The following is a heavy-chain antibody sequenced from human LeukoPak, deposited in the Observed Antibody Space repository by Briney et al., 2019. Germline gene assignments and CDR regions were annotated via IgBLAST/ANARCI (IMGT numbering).Heavy chain of an antibody. D-gene: IGHD2-21*01. CDR1: KFTVSSNY. V-gene: IGHV3-53*01. Sequence: QPGRSLRLSCAASKFTVSSNYMSWVRQAPGKGLEWVSVTDIGGSTYYADSVKGRFTISRDNSKNTLYLQMDSLRVEDTAVYYCARSLDYSSPMDVWGQGTTVTVSS. CDR2: TDIGGST. CDR3: ARSLDYSSPMDV. J-gene: IGHJ6*02.